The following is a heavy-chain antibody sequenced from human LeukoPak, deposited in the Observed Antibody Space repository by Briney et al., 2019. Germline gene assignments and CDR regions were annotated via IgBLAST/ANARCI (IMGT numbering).Heavy chain of an antibody. D-gene: IGHD3-9*01. CDR2: INSDGSST. V-gene: IGHV3-74*01. Sequence: TGGSLRLSCAASGFTFSSYWMHWVRQAPGKGLVWVSRINSDGSSTSYADSVKGRFTISRDNAKNTLYLQMNSLRAEDTAVYYCARGSYDILTGYYTGLDYWGQGTLVTVSS. CDR3: ARGSYDILTGYYTGLDY. CDR1: GFTFSSYW. J-gene: IGHJ4*02.